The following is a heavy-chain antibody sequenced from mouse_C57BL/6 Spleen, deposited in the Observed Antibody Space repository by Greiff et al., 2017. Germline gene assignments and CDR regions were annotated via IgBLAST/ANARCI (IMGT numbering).Heavy chain of an antibody. CDR1: GYTFTSYW. J-gene: IGHJ2*01. Sequence: VQLQQPGAELVKPGASVKLSCKASGYTFTSYWMQWVKQRPGQGLEWIGEIDPSDSYTNYNQKFKGKATLTVDTSSSTAYMQLSSLTSEDSAVYYCARSGHYDGYYYFDYWGQGTTLTVSS. CDR3: ARSGHYDGYYYFDY. CDR2: IDPSDSYT. D-gene: IGHD2-3*01. V-gene: IGHV1-50*01.